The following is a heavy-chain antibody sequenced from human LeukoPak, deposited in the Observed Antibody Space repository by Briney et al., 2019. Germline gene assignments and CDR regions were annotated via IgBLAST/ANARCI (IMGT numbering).Heavy chain of an antibody. CDR3: ARVRLTYDSRGLRYYFDY. CDR1: GFTFSTYS. J-gene: IGHJ4*02. Sequence: GGSLRLSCVGSGFTFSTYSMIWVRQAPGEGLEWVSSIRGDSSDTRYVDSVMGRFTISRDNAKNSMYLQMNSLRAEDTAVYYCARVRLTYDSRGLRYYFDYWGQGTLVTVSS. D-gene: IGHD3-22*01. V-gene: IGHV3-21*04. CDR2: IRGDSSDT.